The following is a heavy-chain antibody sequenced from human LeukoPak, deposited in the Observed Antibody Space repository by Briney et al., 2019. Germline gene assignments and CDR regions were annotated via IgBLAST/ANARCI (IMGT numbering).Heavy chain of an antibody. CDR2: IYSGGST. CDR1: GFTVSSNY. CDR3: AKDLAPGIAVAGTVY. D-gene: IGHD6-19*01. J-gene: IGHJ4*02. V-gene: IGHV3-53*01. Sequence: PGGSLRLSCAASGFTVSSNYMSWVRQAPGKGLEWVSIIYSGGSTFYADSVKGRFTISRDNSKNTLYLQMNSLRAEDTAVYYCAKDLAPGIAVAGTVYWGQGTLVTVSS.